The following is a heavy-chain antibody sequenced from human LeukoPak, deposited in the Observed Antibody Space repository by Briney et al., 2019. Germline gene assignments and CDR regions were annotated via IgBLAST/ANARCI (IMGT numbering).Heavy chain of an antibody. D-gene: IGHD6-19*01. V-gene: IGHV4-61*01. J-gene: IGHJ4*02. CDR2: IYYSGST. CDR1: GGSVSSGSYY. CDR3: ARRRYTSGQVDS. Sequence: SETLSLTCTVSGGSVSSGSYYWSWIRQPPGKGLEWIGYIYYSGSTNYNPSLKSRVTISVDTSKNQFSLKLSSVTAADTAVYYCARRRYTSGQVDSWGQGTLVTVSS.